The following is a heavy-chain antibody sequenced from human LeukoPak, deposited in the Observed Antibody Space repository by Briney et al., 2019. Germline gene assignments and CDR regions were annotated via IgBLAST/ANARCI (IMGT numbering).Heavy chain of an antibody. CDR2: VHYTGRT. D-gene: IGHD1-26*01. CDR3: ARQRGVGLWYFDY. Sequence: SETLSLTCTVSSDSTITTSYWWGWIRQPPGKGLVWIGSVHYTGRTHYNPSLKSRVTLSVDTSRNQFSLKLSSVAAADTAVYYCARQRGVGLWYFDYWGRGTLVTVSS. CDR1: SDSTITTSYW. V-gene: IGHV4-39*01. J-gene: IGHJ4*02.